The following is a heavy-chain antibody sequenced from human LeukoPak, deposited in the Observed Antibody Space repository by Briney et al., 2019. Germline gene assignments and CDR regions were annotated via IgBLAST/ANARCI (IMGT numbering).Heavy chain of an antibody. CDR3: ARTNTYYDILTGYSSDNWFDP. CDR2: IYPGDSDT. CDR1: GCSFTSYW. J-gene: IGHJ5*02. Sequence: GESLKISCKGSGCSFTSYWIGWVRQMPGKGLEWMGIIYPGDSDTRYSPSFQGQVTISADKSISTAYLQWSSLKASDTAMYYCARTNTYYDILTGYSSDNWFDPWGQGTLVTVSS. V-gene: IGHV5-51*01. D-gene: IGHD3-9*01.